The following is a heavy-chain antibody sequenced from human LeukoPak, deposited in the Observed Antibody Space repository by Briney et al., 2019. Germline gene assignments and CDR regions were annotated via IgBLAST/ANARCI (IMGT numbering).Heavy chain of an antibody. Sequence: SQTLSLTCAISGDSVSSNSAAWNWIRQSPSRGLEWLGRTYYRSKWYNDYAVSVKSRITTNPDTSKNQFSLQLNSVTPEDTAVYYCARGKRIAVAGHYYYYGMDVWGKGTTVTVSS. J-gene: IGHJ6*04. CDR1: GDSVSSNSAA. V-gene: IGHV6-1*01. CDR3: ARGKRIAVAGHYYYYGMDV. CDR2: TYYRSKWYN. D-gene: IGHD6-19*01.